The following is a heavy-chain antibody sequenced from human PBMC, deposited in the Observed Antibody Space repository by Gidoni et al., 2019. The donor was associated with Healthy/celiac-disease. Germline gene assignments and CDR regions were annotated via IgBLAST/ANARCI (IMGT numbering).Heavy chain of an antibody. CDR1: GFTFSDYS. CDR2: ISSSGSTI. J-gene: IGHJ6*02. CDR3: ARGYSGYDPGANYYYYGMDV. D-gene: IGHD5-12*01. V-gene: IGHV3-11*04. Sequence: QVQLVESGGGLVKPGGSLRLSCAASGFTFSDYSMSWIRQAPGKGLEWVSYISSSGSTIYYADSVKGRFTISRDNAKNSLYLQMNSLRAEDTAVYYCARGYSGYDPGANYYYYGMDVWGQGTTVTVSS.